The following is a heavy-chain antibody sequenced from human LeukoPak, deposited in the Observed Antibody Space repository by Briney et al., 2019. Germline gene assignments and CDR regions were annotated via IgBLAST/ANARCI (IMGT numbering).Heavy chain of an antibody. CDR2: INHSGST. V-gene: IGHV4-34*01. Sequence: SETLSLTCAVYGGSFSGYYWSWIRQSPGKGLEWIREINHSGSTNDNPSLKSRVTISVDTSKNQFSLKLSSVTAADPAVYYCARGIGNYHIWWGQGTLVTVSS. J-gene: IGHJ4*02. D-gene: IGHD4-11*01. CDR3: ARGIGNYHIW. CDR1: GGSFSGYY.